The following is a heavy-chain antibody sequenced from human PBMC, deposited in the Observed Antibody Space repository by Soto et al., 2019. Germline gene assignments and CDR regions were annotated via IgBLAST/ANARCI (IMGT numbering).Heavy chain of an antibody. V-gene: IGHV1-46*03. J-gene: IGHJ4*01. CDR2: INPSGGST. CDR3: AKGQRTASRPPWYYYDY. Sequence: ASVKFSCKSSGYTFTSYYMHWVRQAPGQGLEWMGIINPSGGSTSYAQKFQGRVTMTRDTSTSTVYMELSSLRSEDTAVYYCAKGQRTASRPPWYYYDYWVHGSLEAVTS. D-gene: IGHD2-15*01. CDR1: GYTFTSYY.